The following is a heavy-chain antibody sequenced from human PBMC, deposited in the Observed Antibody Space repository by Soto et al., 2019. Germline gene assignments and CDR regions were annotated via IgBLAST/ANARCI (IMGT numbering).Heavy chain of an antibody. V-gene: IGHV1-46*01. Sequence: SVKVSCKASGYTFTSYYMHWVRQAPGQGLEWMGIINPSGGSTSYAQKFQGRVTMTRDTSTSTVYMELSSLRSEDTAVYYCARDRTHRYFDWREAFDIWGQGTMVTVSS. J-gene: IGHJ3*02. CDR3: ARDRTHRYFDWREAFDI. D-gene: IGHD3-9*01. CDR1: GYTFTSYY. CDR2: INPSGGST.